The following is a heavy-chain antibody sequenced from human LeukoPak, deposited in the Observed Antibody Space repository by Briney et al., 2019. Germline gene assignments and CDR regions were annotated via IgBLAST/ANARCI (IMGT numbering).Heavy chain of an antibody. CDR1: GFTFSSYG. V-gene: IGHV3-30*02. D-gene: IGHD3-10*01. Sequence: GGSLRLSCAASGFTFSSYGMHWVRQAPGKGLEWVAFIRYDGSNKYYADSVKGRFTISRDNSKNTLYLQMNSLRAEDTAVYYCAKETRSNGSGSYPFDYWGQGTLVTVSS. CDR3: AKETRSNGSGSYPFDY. J-gene: IGHJ4*02. CDR2: IRYDGSNK.